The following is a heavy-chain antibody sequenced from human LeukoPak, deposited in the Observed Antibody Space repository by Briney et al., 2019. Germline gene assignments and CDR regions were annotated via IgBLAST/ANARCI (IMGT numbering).Heavy chain of an antibody. CDR2: IIPILAIP. V-gene: IGHV1-69*04. CDR1: GDTFSSYA. CDR3: TSPRYCSGGSCYYYYGMDV. Sequence: ASVKVSCKASGDTFSSYAIRWVRQAPGQGLEWMGRIIPILAIPNYAQKFQGRVTITADKSTNTAYMELSSLRSEDTAVYYCTSPRYCSGGSCYYYYGMDVWGQGTTVTVSS. D-gene: IGHD2-15*01. J-gene: IGHJ6*02.